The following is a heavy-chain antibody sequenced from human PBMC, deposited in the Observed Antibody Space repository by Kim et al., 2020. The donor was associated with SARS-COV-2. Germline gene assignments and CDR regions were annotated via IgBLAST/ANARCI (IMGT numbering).Heavy chain of an antibody. CDR3: VKDKREEAAAAGDPEDSYCGMDV. J-gene: IGHJ6*02. D-gene: IGHD6-13*01. CDR2: ISSNGGST. Sequence: GGSLRLSCSASGFTFSSYAMHWVRQAPGKGLEYVSAISSNGGSTYYADSVKGRFTISRDNSKNTLYPQMSSLRAEDTAVYYCVKDKREEAAAAGDPEDSYCGMDVWGQGTTVTVSS. V-gene: IGHV3-64D*09. CDR1: GFTFSSYA.